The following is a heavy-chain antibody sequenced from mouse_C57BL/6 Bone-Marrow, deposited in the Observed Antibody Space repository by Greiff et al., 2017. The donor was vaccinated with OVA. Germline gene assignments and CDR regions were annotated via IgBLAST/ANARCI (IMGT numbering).Heavy chain of an antibody. J-gene: IGHJ4*01. Sequence: EVHLVESGGGLVQPGGCLKLSCAASGFTFSDYYMYWVRQTPEKRLEWVAYISNGGGSTYYPDTVKGRFTISRDNAKNTLYLQMSRLKSEDTAMYYCARGGATMDYWGQGTSVTVSS. D-gene: IGHD3-1*01. CDR2: ISNGGGST. V-gene: IGHV5-12*01. CDR3: ARGGATMDY. CDR1: GFTFSDYY.